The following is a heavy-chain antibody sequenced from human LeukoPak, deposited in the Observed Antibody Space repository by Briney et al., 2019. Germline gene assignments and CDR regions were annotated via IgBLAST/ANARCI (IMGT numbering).Heavy chain of an antibody. D-gene: IGHD4-17*01. CDR2: ISSSSDYI. CDR3: ARSPVYGDYVDAFDI. V-gene: IGHV3-21*01. CDR1: GFTFSSYT. J-gene: IGHJ3*02. Sequence: PGGSLRLSCTASGFTFSSYTMDWVRQAPGKGLEWVSSISSSSDYIFYADSVKGRFTISRDNAQNSLYLQMNSLRVEDTAVYYCARSPVYGDYVDAFDIWGQGTMVTVSS.